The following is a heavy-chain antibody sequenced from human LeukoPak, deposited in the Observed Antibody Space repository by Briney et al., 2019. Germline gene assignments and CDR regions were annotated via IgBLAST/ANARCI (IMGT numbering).Heavy chain of an antibody. CDR2: IYHSGST. J-gene: IGHJ4*02. Sequence: SGTLSLTCAVSGGSISSSNWWSWVRQPPGKGLEWIGEIYHSGSTNYNPSLKSRVTIPVDTSKNQFSLKLSSVTAADTAVYYCARVAYDILTGYYKGFDYWGQGTLVTVSS. CDR1: GGSISSSNW. V-gene: IGHV4-4*02. D-gene: IGHD3-9*01. CDR3: ARVAYDILTGYYKGFDY.